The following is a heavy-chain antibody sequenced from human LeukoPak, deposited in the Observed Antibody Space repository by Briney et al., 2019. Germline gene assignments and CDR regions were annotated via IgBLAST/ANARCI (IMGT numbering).Heavy chain of an antibody. D-gene: IGHD3-3*01. CDR3: ARGLVFWSGYWFGY. CDR1: GGSISSGSYY. J-gene: IGHJ4*02. CDR2: IYTSGST. Sequence: SETLSLTCTVSGGSISSGSYYWSWIRQPAGKGLEWIGRIYTSGSTNYNPSLKSRVTISVDTSKNQFSLKLSSVTAADTAVYYCARGLVFWSGYWFGYWGQGTLVTVSS. V-gene: IGHV4-61*02.